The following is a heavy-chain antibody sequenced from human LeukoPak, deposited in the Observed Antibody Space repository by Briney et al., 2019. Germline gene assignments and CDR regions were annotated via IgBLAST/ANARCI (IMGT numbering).Heavy chain of an antibody. CDR1: GGSFSGYY. V-gene: IGHV4-34*01. D-gene: IGHD1-1*01. J-gene: IGHJ6*03. CDR3: ARGTTPYYYYYMDV. CDR2: INHSGST. Sequence: SETLSLTCAVYGGSFSGYYWSWIRQPPGKGLEWIGEINHSGSTNYNPSLKSRVAISVDTSKNQFSLKLSSVTAADTAVYYCARGTTPYYYYYMDVWGKGTTVTISS.